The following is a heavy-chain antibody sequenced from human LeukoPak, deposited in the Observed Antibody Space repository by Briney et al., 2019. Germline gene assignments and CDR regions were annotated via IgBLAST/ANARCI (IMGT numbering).Heavy chain of an antibody. CDR3: VRAYGDFDSFDY. J-gene: IGHJ4*02. Sequence: GRSLRLSCSASGFTFSAYALHWVRQAPGKGLEYVSSISSNGGRTYYADSVKGRFTISRDNFKKTLYLQMSSLSAEDTAVYYCVRAYGDFDSFDYWGQGTLVTVSS. CDR1: GFTFSAYA. V-gene: IGHV3-64D*09. CDR2: ISSNGGRT. D-gene: IGHD4-17*01.